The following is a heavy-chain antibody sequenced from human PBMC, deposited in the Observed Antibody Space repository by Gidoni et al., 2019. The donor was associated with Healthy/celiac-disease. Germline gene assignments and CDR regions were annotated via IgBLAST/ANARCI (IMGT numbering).Heavy chain of an antibody. V-gene: IGHV3-21*01. D-gene: IGHD3-10*01. CDR2: ISSSSSYI. Sequence: EVQLVESGGGLVKPGGSLRLSCAASGFTFSSYSMNWVRQAPGKGLEWVSSISSSSSYIYYADSVKGRFTISRDNAKNSLYLQMNSLRAEDTAVYYCARDRSSYYGSGIQEIFDYWGQGTLVTVSS. J-gene: IGHJ4*02. CDR1: GFTFSSYS. CDR3: ARDRSSYYGSGIQEIFDY.